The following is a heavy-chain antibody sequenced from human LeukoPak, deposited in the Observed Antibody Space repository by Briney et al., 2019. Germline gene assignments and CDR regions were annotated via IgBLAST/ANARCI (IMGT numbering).Heavy chain of an antibody. J-gene: IGHJ4*02. CDR1: GFTFSRYW. CDR3: ARLLVYNSGGEAFDY. CDR2: IKQDGSEK. V-gene: IGHV3-7*01. D-gene: IGHD3-10*01. Sequence: GGSLRLSCAASGFTFSRYWMSWVRQAPGKGREWVANIKQDGSEKYYVDSVKGRFTISRDNAKNSLYLQMSSLRAEDTAVYYCARLLVYNSGGEAFDYWGQGTLVTVSS.